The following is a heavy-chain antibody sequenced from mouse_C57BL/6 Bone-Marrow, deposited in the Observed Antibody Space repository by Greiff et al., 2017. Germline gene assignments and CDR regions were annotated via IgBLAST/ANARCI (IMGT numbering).Heavy chain of an antibody. Sequence: VQLQQSGAELVQPGASVKLSCTASGFNIKDDYMHWVKQRPEQGLEWIGWIDPENGDTEYASKFQGKATITADTSSNTACLHLISLTSEDTAVYYCTTYDGDFYAMDYWGQGTSVTVSS. V-gene: IGHV14-4*01. CDR2: IDPENGDT. CDR1: GFNIKDDY. CDR3: TTYDGDFYAMDY. D-gene: IGHD2-3*01. J-gene: IGHJ4*01.